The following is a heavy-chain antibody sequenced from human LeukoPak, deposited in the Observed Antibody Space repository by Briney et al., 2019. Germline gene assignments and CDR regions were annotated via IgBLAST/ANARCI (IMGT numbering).Heavy chain of an antibody. J-gene: IGHJ3*02. CDR1: GGSISSGSYY. D-gene: IGHD2-21*01. V-gene: IGHV4-61*02. CDR2: IYTSGST. Sequence: PSETLSLTCTVSGGSISSGSYYWSWIRQPAGKGLEWIGRIYTSGSTNYNPSLKSRVTISVDTSKNQFSLKLNSVTAADTAVYYCAVIAIELNAFDIWGQGTMVTVSS. CDR3: AVIAIELNAFDI.